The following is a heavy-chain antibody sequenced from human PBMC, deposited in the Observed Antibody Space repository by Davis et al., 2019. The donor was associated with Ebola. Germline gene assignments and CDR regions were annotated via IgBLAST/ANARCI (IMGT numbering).Heavy chain of an antibody. Sequence: MPSETLSLTCTVSGDSMSSSYWSWIRQSPGKGLEWVGDIFYSESTKNTNYNPSLKTRVTISVDKSKNQFSLKLSSVTAADTAVYYCARDSRDWLHPAAFYFDYWGQGTLVTVSS. J-gene: IGHJ4*02. CDR3: ARDSRDWLHPAAFYFDY. CDR2: IFYSEST. V-gene: IGHV4-59*12. D-gene: IGHD3-9*01. CDR1: GDSMSSSY.